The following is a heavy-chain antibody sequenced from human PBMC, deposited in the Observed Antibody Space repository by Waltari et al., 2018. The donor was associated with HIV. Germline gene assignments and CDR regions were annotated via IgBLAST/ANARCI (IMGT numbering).Heavy chain of an antibody. CDR3: ARSFVVVPREYYYGMDV. J-gene: IGHJ6*02. V-gene: IGHV1-8*01. Sequence: QVQLVQSGAEVKKPGASVKVSCKASGYTFTSYDLNWVRQATGQGLEWMGWRNPNRVNTGYEQKFQGRVTMTMNTSISTAYMELSSLRSEDTAVYYCARSFVVVPREYYYGMDVWGQGTTVTVSS. CDR2: RNPNRVNT. D-gene: IGHD2-2*01. CDR1: GYTFTSYD.